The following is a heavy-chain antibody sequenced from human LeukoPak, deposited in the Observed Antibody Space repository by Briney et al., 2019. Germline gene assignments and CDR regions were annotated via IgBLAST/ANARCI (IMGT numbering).Heavy chain of an antibody. V-gene: IGHV3-33*01. D-gene: IGHD1-26*01. Sequence: GGSLRLSCAASGFTFSSYGMHWVRQASGKGLEWVAVIWYDGSNKYYADSVKGRFTISRDNSKNTLYLQMNSLRAEDTAVYYCARDRSGSYYWFDPWGQGTLVTVSS. CDR1: GFTFSSYG. CDR3: ARDRSGSYYWFDP. J-gene: IGHJ5*02. CDR2: IWYDGSNK.